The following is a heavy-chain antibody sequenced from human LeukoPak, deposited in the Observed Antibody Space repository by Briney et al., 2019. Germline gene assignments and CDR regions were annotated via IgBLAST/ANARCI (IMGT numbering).Heavy chain of an antibody. CDR2: ISSSSSTI. V-gene: IGHV3-48*04. D-gene: IGHD2-2*01. CDR1: GFTFSSYS. Sequence: GGSLRLSCAASGFTFSSYSMNWVRQAPGKGLEWVSYISSSSSTIYYADSVKGRFTISRDNAKNSLYLQMNSLRAEDTAVYYCARDLRSEYCSSTSCFHFDYWGQGTLVTVSS. J-gene: IGHJ4*02. CDR3: ARDLRSEYCSSTSCFHFDY.